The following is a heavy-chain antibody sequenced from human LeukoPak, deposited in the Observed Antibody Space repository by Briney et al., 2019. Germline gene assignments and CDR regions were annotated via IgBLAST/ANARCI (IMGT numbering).Heavy chain of an antibody. J-gene: IGHJ4*02. Sequence: PSETLSLTCAVYGGSFSGYYWSWIRQPPGKGLEWIGEINHSGSTNYNPSLKSRVTISVDTSKNQFSLKLRSVTAADTAVYYCARGRIVATRYDYWGQGTLVTVSP. CDR1: GGSFSGYY. CDR2: INHSGST. CDR3: ARGRIVATRYDY. V-gene: IGHV4-34*01. D-gene: IGHD5-12*01.